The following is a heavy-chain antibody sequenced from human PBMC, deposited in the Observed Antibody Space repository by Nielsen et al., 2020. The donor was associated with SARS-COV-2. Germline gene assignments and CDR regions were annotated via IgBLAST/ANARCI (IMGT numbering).Heavy chain of an antibody. D-gene: IGHD1-26*01. Sequence: SETLSLTCTVSGGSITSGDYFWSWIRQPPGKGLEWIGYIYNSGSTSYNPSLKSRLTISVDTSKNPFALKLSSVTAADTAVYYCVRVELLLEGVHWFDPWGQGTLVTVSS. V-gene: IGHV4-30-4*01. CDR3: VRVELLLEGVHWFDP. CDR1: GGSITSGDYF. J-gene: IGHJ5*02. CDR2: IYNSGST.